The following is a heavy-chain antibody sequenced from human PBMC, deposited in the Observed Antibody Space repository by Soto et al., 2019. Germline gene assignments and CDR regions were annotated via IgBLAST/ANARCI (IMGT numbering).Heavy chain of an antibody. CDR2: IVVGSGNT. Sequence: QMQLVQSGPEVKKPGTSVKVSCKASGFTFTSSAVQWVRQARGQRLEWIGWIVVGSGNTNYAQKFQERVTITRDMSTSTDYMELSSLRSEDTAVYYCAAASSYYDSSGYNDYWGQGTLVTVSS. CDR1: GFTFTSSA. CDR3: AAASSYYDSSGYNDY. J-gene: IGHJ4*02. V-gene: IGHV1-58*01. D-gene: IGHD3-22*01.